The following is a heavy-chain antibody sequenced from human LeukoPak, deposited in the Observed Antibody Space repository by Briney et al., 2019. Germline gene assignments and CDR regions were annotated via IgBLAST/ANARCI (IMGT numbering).Heavy chain of an antibody. CDR1: GFTFDDFA. V-gene: IGHV3-9*01. CDR3: VKDRGSAEITPLDS. J-gene: IGHJ4*02. D-gene: IGHD1-14*01. Sequence: PGGSLRLSCAASGFTFDDFAMHWVRQVPEKGLEWVSGISWNGAYKDYADSVEGRFTISRDNAKNSVFLQMNSLTPDDTAFYFCVKDRGSAEITPLDSWGQGTMVAVFS. CDR2: ISWNGAYK.